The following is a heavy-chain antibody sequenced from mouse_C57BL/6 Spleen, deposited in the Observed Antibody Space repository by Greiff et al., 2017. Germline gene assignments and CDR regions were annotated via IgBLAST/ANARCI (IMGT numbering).Heavy chain of an antibody. Sequence: QVQLQQPGTELVKPGASVKLSCKASGYTFTSYWMHWVKQRPGQGLEWIGNINPSNGGTNYNEKFKSKATLTVDKSCSTAYMQLSSLTSEDSAVYYCARSYYYGSSLIYYAMDYWGQGTSVTVSS. V-gene: IGHV1-53*01. D-gene: IGHD1-1*01. CDR3: ARSYYYGSSLIYYAMDY. J-gene: IGHJ4*01. CDR1: GYTFTSYW. CDR2: INPSNGGT.